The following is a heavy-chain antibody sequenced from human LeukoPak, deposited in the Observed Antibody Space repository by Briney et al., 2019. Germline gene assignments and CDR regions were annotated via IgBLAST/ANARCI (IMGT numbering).Heavy chain of an antibody. J-gene: IGHJ6*03. CDR2: ISSSSSYI. CDR3: ARDPYSGSYWNYYYYYYMDV. V-gene: IGHV3-21*01. D-gene: IGHD1-26*01. CDR1: GFTFSSYS. Sequence: GSLRLSCAASGFTFSSYSMNWVRQAPGKGLEWVSSISSSSSYIYYADSVKGRFTISRDNARNSLYLQMNSLRAEDTAVYYCARDPYSGSYWNYYYYYYMDVWGKGTTVTISS.